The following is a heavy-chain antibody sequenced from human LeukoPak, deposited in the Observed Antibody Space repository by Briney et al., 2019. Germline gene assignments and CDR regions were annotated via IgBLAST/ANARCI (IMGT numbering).Heavy chain of an antibody. CDR1: GFTFSSYA. D-gene: IGHD5-24*01. V-gene: IGHV3-23*01. CDR2: ISGSGGST. J-gene: IGHJ4*02. CDR3: ARGVGGEMATMLFDY. Sequence: PGGSLRLSCAASGFTFSSYAMSWVRQAPGKGLEWVSAISGSGGSTYYADSVKGRFTISRDNAKNSLYLQMNSLRAEDTAVYYCARGVGGEMATMLFDYWGQGTLVTVSS.